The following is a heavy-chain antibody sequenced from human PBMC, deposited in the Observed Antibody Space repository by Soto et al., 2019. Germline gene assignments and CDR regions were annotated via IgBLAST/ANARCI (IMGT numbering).Heavy chain of an antibody. D-gene: IGHD3-3*01. Sequence: GGSLRLSCAASGFTFSSYSMNWVRQAPGKGLEWVSYISSSSSTIYYADSVKGRFTISRDNAKNSLHLQMNSLRDEDTAVYYCARDYDFWSGYPPSLYYYYGMDVWGQGTTVTVSS. CDR3: ARDYDFWSGYPPSLYYYYGMDV. J-gene: IGHJ6*02. V-gene: IGHV3-48*02. CDR2: ISSSSSTI. CDR1: GFTFSSYS.